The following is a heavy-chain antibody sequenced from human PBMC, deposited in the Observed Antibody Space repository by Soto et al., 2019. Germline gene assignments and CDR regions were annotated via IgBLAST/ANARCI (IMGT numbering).Heavy chain of an antibody. Sequence: QVQLVQSGAEVKKPGSSVKVSCEASGRTFSSYSIIWVRQAPGPGLEWMGRITPVLGIANYEQKFQGRVTITADKSTSTAYMDLSSMTFEDTAVYYCARGGAVAGDPNLQRYYYGMDVWGQGTTVTVSS. CDR3: ARGGAVAGDPNLQRYYYGMDV. CDR1: GRTFSSYS. J-gene: IGHJ6*02. D-gene: IGHD6-19*01. CDR2: ITPVLGIA. V-gene: IGHV1-69*02.